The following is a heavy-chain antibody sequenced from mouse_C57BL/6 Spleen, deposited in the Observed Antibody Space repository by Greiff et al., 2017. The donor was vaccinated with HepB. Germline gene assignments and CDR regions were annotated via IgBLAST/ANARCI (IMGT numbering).Heavy chain of an antibody. CDR1: GFTFSSYA. CDR2: ISDGGSYT. D-gene: IGHD2-5*01. CDR3: ASYYSNYVGYFDV. Sequence: EVHLVESGGGLVKPGGSLKLSCAASGFTFSSYAMSWVRQTPEKRLEWVATISDGGSYTYYPDNVKGRFTISRDNAKNNLYLQMSHLKSEDTAMYYCASYYSNYVGYFDVWGTGTTVTVSS. J-gene: IGHJ1*03. V-gene: IGHV5-4*01.